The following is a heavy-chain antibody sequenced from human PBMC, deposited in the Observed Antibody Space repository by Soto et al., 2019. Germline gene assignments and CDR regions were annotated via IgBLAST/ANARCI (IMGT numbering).Heavy chain of an antibody. CDR1: GDTFPSYY. Sequence: ASVKVSCKAPGDTFPSYYLNWVRQAPGQGLEWMGVINPHGGSTKYAQKFQGRVTMTRDTSRSTVYMELRSLRSDDTAIYYCARSSGGNFGIIIEGSNWFDPWGQGTLVTVYS. J-gene: IGHJ5*02. CDR2: INPHGGST. CDR3: ARSSGGNFGIIIEGSNWFDP. V-gene: IGHV1-46*01. D-gene: IGHD3-3*01.